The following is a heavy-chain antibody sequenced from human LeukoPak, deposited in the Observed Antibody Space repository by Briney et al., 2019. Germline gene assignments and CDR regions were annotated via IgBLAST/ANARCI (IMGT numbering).Heavy chain of an antibody. D-gene: IGHD2-2*01. Sequence: GGSLRLSCAASGFTFSSYWMSWVRQAPGKGLEWVANIKQDGSEKYYVDSVKGRFTISRDNAKNSLYLQMNSLRAEDTAVYYCARENIVVVPAKDAFDIWGQGTMVTVSP. CDR2: IKQDGSEK. CDR3: ARENIVVVPAKDAFDI. CDR1: GFTFSSYW. V-gene: IGHV3-7*01. J-gene: IGHJ3*02.